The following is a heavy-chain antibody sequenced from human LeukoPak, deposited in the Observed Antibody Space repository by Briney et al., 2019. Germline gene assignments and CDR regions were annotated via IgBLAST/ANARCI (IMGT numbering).Heavy chain of an antibody. V-gene: IGHV3-7*01. CDR2: IKHNGGEK. CDR3: ARRGSGYSYGLREFDY. D-gene: IGHD5-18*01. Sequence: GGSLRLSCVASGFTFTDYFMSWVRQAPGKGLEWVASIKHNGGEKYYVDSVKGRFTISRDNAKNSLFLQMSSLRAEDTAVYYCARRGSGYSYGLREFDYWGQGTLVTVSS. J-gene: IGHJ4*02. CDR1: GFTFTDYF.